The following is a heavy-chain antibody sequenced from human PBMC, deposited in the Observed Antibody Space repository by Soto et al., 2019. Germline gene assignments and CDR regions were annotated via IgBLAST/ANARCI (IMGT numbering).Heavy chain of an antibody. V-gene: IGHV1-2*02. CDR1: GYTFTSYY. Sequence: GASVKVSCKASGYTFTSYYMHWVRQAPGQGLEWMGWINPNSGSTNYAQKFQGRVTMTTDASISTAYMELSSLRSEDAAVYYCARNHDGYCSSTSCSGTYYYYGMDVWGQGTTVTVSS. J-gene: IGHJ6*02. CDR3: ARNHDGYCSSTSCSGTYYYYGMDV. CDR2: INPNSGST. D-gene: IGHD2-2*01.